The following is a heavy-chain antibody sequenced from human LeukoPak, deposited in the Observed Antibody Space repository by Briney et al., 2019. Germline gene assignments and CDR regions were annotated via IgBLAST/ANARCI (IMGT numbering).Heavy chain of an antibody. Sequence: GGSLRLSCAASGFTFSSYAMHWVRQAPGKRLEYVSAISSNGGSTYYANSVKGRFTISRDNAKNSLYLQMNSLRAEDTAVYYCARPISGSWYPDYWGQGTLVTVSS. D-gene: IGHD6-13*01. J-gene: IGHJ4*02. CDR3: ARPISGSWYPDY. CDR1: GFTFSSYA. CDR2: ISSNGGST. V-gene: IGHV3-64*04.